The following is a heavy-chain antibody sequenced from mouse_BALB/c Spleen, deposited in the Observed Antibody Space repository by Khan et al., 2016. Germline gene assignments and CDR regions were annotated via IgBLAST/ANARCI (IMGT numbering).Heavy chain of an antibody. V-gene: IGHV3-2*02. Sequence: EVKLEESGPGLVKPSQSLSLTCTVTGYSITSDYAWNWIRQFPGNKLEWMGYISYSGSTSYNPSLKSRISITRDTSKNQFFLQLNSVTTEDTATYYCARRGGSYDDYYGFDYWGQGTTLTVSS. CDR2: ISYSGST. CDR1: GYSITSDYA. J-gene: IGHJ2*01. D-gene: IGHD2-3*01. CDR3: ARRGGSYDDYYGFDY.